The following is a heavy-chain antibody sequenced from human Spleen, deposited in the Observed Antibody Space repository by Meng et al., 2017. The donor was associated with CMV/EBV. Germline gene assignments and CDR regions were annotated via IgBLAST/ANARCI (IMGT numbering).Heavy chain of an antibody. Sequence: GGSLRLSCAASGFTFSSYAMSWVRQAPGKGLEWVSAISGSGGSTYYADSVKGRFSISRDNSKNTVYMQINSLRAEDTAVYYCAKLEWGDFWSGYHFDSWGQGTLVTVSS. CDR3: AKLEWGDFWSGYHFDS. V-gene: IGHV3-23*01. CDR1: GFTFSSYA. D-gene: IGHD3-3*01. CDR2: ISGSGGST. J-gene: IGHJ4*02.